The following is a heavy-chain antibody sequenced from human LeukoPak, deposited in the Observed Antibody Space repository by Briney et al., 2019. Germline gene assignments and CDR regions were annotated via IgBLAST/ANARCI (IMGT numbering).Heavy chain of an antibody. V-gene: IGHV4-59*01. CDR3: ARSEYDFWSGSNSVYFDY. CDR1: GGSISSYY. J-gene: IGHJ4*02. CDR2: IYYSGST. Sequence: SETLSLTCTVSGGSISSYYWSWIRQPPGKGLEWIGYIYYSGSTNYNPSLKSRVTISVDTSKNQFSLKLSSVIAADTAVYYCARSEYDFWSGSNSVYFDYWGQGTLVTVSS. D-gene: IGHD3-3*01.